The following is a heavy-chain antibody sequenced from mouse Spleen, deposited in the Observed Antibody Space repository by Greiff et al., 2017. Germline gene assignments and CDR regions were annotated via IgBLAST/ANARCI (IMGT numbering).Heavy chain of an antibody. D-gene: IGHD1-1*01. CDR1: GYTFTDYY. J-gene: IGHJ1*01. CDR2: INPYNGGT. CDR3: ARSYYYYGSPWYFDV. V-gene: IGHV1-19*01. Sequence: EVQLQESGPVLVKPGASVKMSCKASGYTFTDYYMNWVKQSHGKSLEWIGVINPYNGGTSYNQKFKGKATLTVDKSSSTAYMELNSLTSEDSAVYYCARSYYYYGSPWYFDVWGAGTTVTVSS.